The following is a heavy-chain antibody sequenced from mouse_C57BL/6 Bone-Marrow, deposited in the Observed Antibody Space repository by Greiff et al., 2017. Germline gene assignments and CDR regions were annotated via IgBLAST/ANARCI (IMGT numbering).Heavy chain of an antibody. CDR3: ARLTTVVDAMDY. V-gene: IGHV5-6*01. CDR1: GFTFSSYG. J-gene: IGHJ4*01. D-gene: IGHD1-1*01. CDR2: ISSGGSYT. Sequence: EVNLVESGGDLVKPGGSLKLSCAASGFTFSSYGMSWVRQTPDKRLEWVATISSGGSYTYYPDSVKGRFTISRDNAKNTLYLQMSSLKSEDTAMYYCARLTTVVDAMDYWGQGTSVTVSS.